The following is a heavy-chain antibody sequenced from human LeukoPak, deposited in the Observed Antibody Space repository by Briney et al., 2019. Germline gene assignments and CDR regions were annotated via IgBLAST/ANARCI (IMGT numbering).Heavy chain of an antibody. D-gene: IGHD6-19*01. CDR2: IYHSGST. CDR1: NYSISSGYY. Sequence: PSETLPLTCAVSNYSISSGYYWGWIRQPPGKGLEWIGSIYHSGSTYYNPSLKSRVTLSVDTSKNQFSLKLSSVTAADTAVYYCARVYSTGWRFFDYWGQGTLVTVSS. CDR3: ARVYSTGWRFFDY. J-gene: IGHJ4*02. V-gene: IGHV4-38-2*01.